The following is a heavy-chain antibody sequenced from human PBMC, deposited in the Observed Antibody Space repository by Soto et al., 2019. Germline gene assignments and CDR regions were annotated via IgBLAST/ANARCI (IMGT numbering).Heavy chain of an antibody. V-gene: IGHV3-11*01. J-gene: IGHJ4*02. Sequence: GGSLRLSCAASGFTFSDYYMSWIRQAPGKGLEWVSYISSSGSTKYYADSVKGRFTITRDNAKNSLYLQMNSLRAEDTAVYYCARDSVLLAGGPEDYFDYWGQGTLVTVSS. CDR2: ISSSGSTK. CDR1: GFTFSDYY. D-gene: IGHD2-15*01. CDR3: ARDSVLLAGGPEDYFDY.